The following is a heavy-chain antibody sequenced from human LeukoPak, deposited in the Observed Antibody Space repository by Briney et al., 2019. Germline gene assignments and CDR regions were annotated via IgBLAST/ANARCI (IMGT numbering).Heavy chain of an antibody. CDR2: ISSSSSYI. Sequence: PGGSLRLSCAASGFTFSTYSMNWVRQGPGKGLEWVSCISSSSSYIYYADSLKGRFTISRDNANNSLYLQMNSLRAEDTAVYYCARAKRNGFDIWGQGTMVTVSS. J-gene: IGHJ3*02. CDR1: GFTFSTYS. CDR3: ARAKRNGFDI. V-gene: IGHV3-21*01.